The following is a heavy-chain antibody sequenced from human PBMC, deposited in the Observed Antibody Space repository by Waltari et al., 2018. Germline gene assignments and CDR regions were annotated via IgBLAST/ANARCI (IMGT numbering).Heavy chain of an antibody. Sequence: EVQLVESGGGLVQPGRSLRLSCTASGFTFGDYAMSWFRQAPGKGLEWVGFIRSKAYGGTTEYAASVKGRLTISRDDSKSIAYLRMNSLKTEDTAVYYCTRYGGNFGHHFDYWGQGTLVTVSS. CDR3: TRYGGNFGHHFDY. CDR2: IRSKAYGGTT. J-gene: IGHJ4*02. D-gene: IGHD2-21*02. CDR1: GFTFGDYA. V-gene: IGHV3-49*03.